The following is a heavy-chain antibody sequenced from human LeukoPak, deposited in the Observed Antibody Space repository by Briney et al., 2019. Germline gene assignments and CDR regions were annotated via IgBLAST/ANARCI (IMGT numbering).Heavy chain of an antibody. Sequence: GSLRLSCAASGFTFNNYWMHWVRQAPGKGLVWVSRINSDGSSTSYADSVKGRVTISRDNAKNTLYLQMNSLRAEDTAVYFCARDLHSYGYVEYYFDQWGQGTLVTVSS. V-gene: IGHV3-74*01. CDR2: INSDGSST. J-gene: IGHJ4*02. CDR3: ARDLHSYGYVEYYFDQ. CDR1: GFTFNNYW. D-gene: IGHD5-18*01.